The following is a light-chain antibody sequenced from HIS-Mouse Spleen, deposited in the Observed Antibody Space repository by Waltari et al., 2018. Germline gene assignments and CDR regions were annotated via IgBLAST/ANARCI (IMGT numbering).Light chain of an antibody. CDR3: QQYNNWWT. CDR2: GAS. V-gene: IGKV3-15*01. CDR1: NIGSKS. Sequence: VLTQPPSVSVAPGKTARITCGGNNIGSKSVHWYQQKPGQAPRLLIYGASTRATGIPARFSGSGSGTEFTLTISSMQSEDFAVYYCQQYNNWWTFGQGTKVEIK. J-gene: IGKJ1*01.